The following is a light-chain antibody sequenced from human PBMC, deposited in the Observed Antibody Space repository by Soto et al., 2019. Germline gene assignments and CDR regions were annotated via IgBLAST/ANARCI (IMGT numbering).Light chain of an antibody. CDR2: DAS. V-gene: IGKV3-20*01. Sequence: EVVMTQSPATLSVSPGEGVTLSCRANQGIGDTLAWYQHKPGQTPRLLIYDASNRATGIPARFSGSGSGTDFTLTISRLEPEDFAVYYCQQYGSSPTFGQGTKVDI. J-gene: IGKJ1*01. CDR1: QGIGDT. CDR3: QQYGSSPT.